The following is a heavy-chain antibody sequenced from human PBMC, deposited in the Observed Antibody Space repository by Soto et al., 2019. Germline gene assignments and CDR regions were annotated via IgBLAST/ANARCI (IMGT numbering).Heavy chain of an antibody. Sequence: PGGSLRLSCAASGFTFSSYAMHWVRQAPGKGLEWVAVISYDGSNKYYADSVKGRFTISRDNSKNTLYLQMNSLRAEDTAVYYCARVVFRFLEWLPLYYYYGMDVWGQGTTVTVSS. CDR2: ISYDGSNK. J-gene: IGHJ6*02. CDR3: ARVVFRFLEWLPLYYYYGMDV. V-gene: IGHV3-30-3*01. D-gene: IGHD3-3*01. CDR1: GFTFSSYA.